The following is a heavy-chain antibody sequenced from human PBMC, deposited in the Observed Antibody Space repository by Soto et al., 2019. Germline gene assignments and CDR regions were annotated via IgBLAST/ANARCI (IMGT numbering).Heavy chain of an antibody. CDR2: IYYSGST. CDR1: GGSISSYY. Sequence: QVQLQESGPGLVKPSETLSLTCTVSGGSISSYYWSWIRQPPGKGLEWIGYIYYSGSTNYNPSLKSRVTMSVDTSKNQFSLRLYSVTAADTAVYYCAREQGDGYNYGVDYWGQGTLVTVSS. CDR3: AREQGDGYNYGVDY. D-gene: IGHD5-12*01. V-gene: IGHV4-59*01. J-gene: IGHJ4*02.